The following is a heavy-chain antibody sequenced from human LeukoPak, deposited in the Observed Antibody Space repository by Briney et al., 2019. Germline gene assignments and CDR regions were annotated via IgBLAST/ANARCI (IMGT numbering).Heavy chain of an antibody. CDR2: ISSSGSTI. J-gene: IGHJ3*02. V-gene: IGHV3-11*01. CDR1: GFTFSDYY. D-gene: IGHD3-3*01. CDR3: ARANVLRFLEWSLFDAFDI. Sequence: GGSLRLSCAASGFTFSDYYMSWIRQAPGKGLEWVSYISSSGSTIYYADSVKGRFTISRDNAKNSLYLQMNSLRAEDTAVYYCARANVLRFLEWSLFDAFDIWGQGTMVTVSS.